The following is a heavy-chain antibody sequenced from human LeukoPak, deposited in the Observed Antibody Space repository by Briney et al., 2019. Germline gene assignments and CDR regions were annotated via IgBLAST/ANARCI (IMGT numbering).Heavy chain of an antibody. Sequence: SETLSLTCTVSGYSISSGYYWGWIRQPPGKGLEWIGSIYHSGSTYYNPSLKSRVTISVDTSKNQFSLKLSSVTAADTAVYYCARDWDIVVVPAAIHAFDIWGQGTMVTVSS. CDR3: ARDWDIVVVPAAIHAFDI. D-gene: IGHD2-2*01. J-gene: IGHJ3*02. CDR1: GYSISSGYY. CDR2: IYHSGST. V-gene: IGHV4-38-2*02.